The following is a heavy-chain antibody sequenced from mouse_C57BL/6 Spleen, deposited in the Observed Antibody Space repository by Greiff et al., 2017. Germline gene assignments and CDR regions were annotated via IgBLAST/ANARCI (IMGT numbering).Heavy chain of an antibody. J-gene: IGHJ3*01. CDR1: GYTFTDYE. Sequence: QVQLQQSGAELVRPGASVTLSCKASGYTFTDYEMNWVKQTPVHGLEWIGAIDPETGGTAYNQKFKGKAILTADKSSSTAYMELRSLTSEDSAVYYCTRENYGSGGFAYWGQGTLVTVSA. V-gene: IGHV1-15*01. CDR2: IDPETGGT. D-gene: IGHD1-1*01. CDR3: TRENYGSGGFAY.